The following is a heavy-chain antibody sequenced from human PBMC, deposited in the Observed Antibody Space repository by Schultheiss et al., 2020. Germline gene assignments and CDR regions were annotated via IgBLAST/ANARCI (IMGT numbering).Heavy chain of an antibody. CDR2: IYYSGST. Sequence: SETLSLTCTVSGGSISSGGYYWSWIRQHPGKGLEWIGYIYYSGSTYYNPSLKSRVTISIDTSKNQFSLKLGSVTAADTAVYYCARPGYCSGGSCYPFDYWGQGTLVTVSS. V-gene: IGHV4-31*03. D-gene: IGHD2-15*01. CDR1: GGSISSGGYY. J-gene: IGHJ4*02. CDR3: ARPGYCSGGSCYPFDY.